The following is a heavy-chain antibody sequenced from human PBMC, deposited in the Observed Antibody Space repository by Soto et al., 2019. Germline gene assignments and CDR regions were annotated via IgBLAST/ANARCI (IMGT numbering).Heavy chain of an antibody. CDR1: GYTFTSYA. CDR3: ARVTGNRSSTSCYYFDY. Sequence: QVQLEQSGAEVKKRGASVKVSYKASGYTFTSYAMHWVRQAPGQRLEWMGWINAGNGNTKYSQKFQGRVTITRDTSASTAYMELSSLRSEDTAVYYCARVTGNRSSTSCYYFDYCGQGTLVTVSS. V-gene: IGHV1-3*01. CDR2: INAGNGNT. D-gene: IGHD2-2*01. J-gene: IGHJ4*02.